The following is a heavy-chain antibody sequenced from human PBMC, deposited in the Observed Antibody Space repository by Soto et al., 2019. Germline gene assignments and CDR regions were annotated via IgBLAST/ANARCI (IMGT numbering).Heavy chain of an antibody. J-gene: IGHJ4*02. CDR2: ISSSSSYI. Sequence: KAVGSLRLSCAASGFTFSSYSMNWVRQAPGKGLEWVSSISSSSSYIYYADSVKGRFTISRDNAKNSLYLQMNSLRAEDTAVYYCSRYQAKSWSGGSCSTDYWGQGTLVTVSS. CDR3: SRYQAKSWSGGSCSTDY. V-gene: IGHV3-21*01. CDR1: GFTFSSYS. D-gene: IGHD2-15*01.